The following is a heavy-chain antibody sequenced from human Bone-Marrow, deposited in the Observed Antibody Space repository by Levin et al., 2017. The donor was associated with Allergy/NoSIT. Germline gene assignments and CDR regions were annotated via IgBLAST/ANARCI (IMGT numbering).Heavy chain of an antibody. D-gene: IGHD1-26*01. CDR1: GFTFENYV. Sequence: GGSLRLSCAASGFTFENYVMDWVRQVPGKGLEWVAGVSWGSATIAYADSVKGRFTISRDDAKNSLYLQMNSLRPEDTALYYCVKDMAGRGRYLDGMDVWGQGTRVTVSS. CDR3: VKDMAGRGRYLDGMDV. V-gene: IGHV3-9*01. CDR2: VSWGSATI. J-gene: IGHJ6*02.